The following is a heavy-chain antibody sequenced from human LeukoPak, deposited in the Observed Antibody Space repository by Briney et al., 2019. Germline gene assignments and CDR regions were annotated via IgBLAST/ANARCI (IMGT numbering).Heavy chain of an antibody. D-gene: IGHD5-12*01. Sequence: SGTLSLTCAVSGGSISTSTNWWSWVRQPPGKGLEWIGEIYHSGTTNYNPSLKSRVTISVDKSENQFSLRLSSVTAADTAVYYCARYSGYDSRFDPWGQGTLVTVSS. CDR2: IYHSGTT. CDR1: GGSISTSTNW. CDR3: ARYSGYDSRFDP. V-gene: IGHV4-4*02. J-gene: IGHJ5*02.